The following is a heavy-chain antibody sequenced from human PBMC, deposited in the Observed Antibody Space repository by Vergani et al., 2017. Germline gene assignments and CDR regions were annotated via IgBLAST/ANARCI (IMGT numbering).Heavy chain of an antibody. Sequence: QVQLVQSGAEVKKPGSSVKVSCTASGGTFSSYAISWVRQAPGQGLEWMGGIIPIFGTANYAQKFQGGVTITADESTSTAYMELSSLRTEDTAVYYCARRYATTPDCDDDYGMDVWGQGTTVTVSS. CDR1: GGTFSSYA. CDR3: ARRYATTPDCDDDYGMDV. V-gene: IGHV1-69*01. J-gene: IGHJ6*02. CDR2: IIPIFGTA. D-gene: IGHD4-11*01.